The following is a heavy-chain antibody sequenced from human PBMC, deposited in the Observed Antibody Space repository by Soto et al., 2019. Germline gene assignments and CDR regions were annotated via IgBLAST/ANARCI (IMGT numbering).Heavy chain of an antibody. Sequence: ASVKVSCKASGYIFTHYGISWVRQAPGQGLEWMAWTSAYNDDTNYAPKLQDRVTLTTDTSTGTAYMELRSLRSDDTAVYYCAXDERGTCSGPNCYYFDYWGQGTLVTVSS. J-gene: IGHJ4*02. CDR1: GYIFTHYG. V-gene: IGHV1-18*04. D-gene: IGHD2-2*01. CDR2: TSAYNDDT. CDR3: AXDERGTCSGPNCYYFDY.